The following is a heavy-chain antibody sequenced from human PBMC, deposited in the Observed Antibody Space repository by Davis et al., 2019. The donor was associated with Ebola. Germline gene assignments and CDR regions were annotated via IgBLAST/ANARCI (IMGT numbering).Heavy chain of an antibody. D-gene: IGHD1-26*01. CDR3: ARGGPLARGDFDL. Sequence: AASVTVSCKASGYTFTSYDINWVRPATGQGLEWMGWMNPNSGDTGYAQKLQGRVTMTRNTSIRTAYMGLSSLGSEDTAVYYCARGGPLARGDFDLWGHGTLVTVSS. V-gene: IGHV1-8*01. J-gene: IGHJ2*01. CDR2: MNPNSGDT. CDR1: GYTFTSYD.